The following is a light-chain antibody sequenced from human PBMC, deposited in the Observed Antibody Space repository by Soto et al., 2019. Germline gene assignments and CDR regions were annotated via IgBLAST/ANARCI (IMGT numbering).Light chain of an antibody. J-gene: IGKJ1*01. Sequence: EFVLTQSPSTLPLSPGERATLSCRASQSVRNNLAWYQQKPGQSPRLLIYGASTRATGVPARFSGSGSGTEFTLTISNLQSEDFAVYHCQQYDKWPRTFGQGTKVDIK. CDR1: QSVRNN. CDR3: QQYDKWPRT. CDR2: GAS. V-gene: IGKV3-15*01.